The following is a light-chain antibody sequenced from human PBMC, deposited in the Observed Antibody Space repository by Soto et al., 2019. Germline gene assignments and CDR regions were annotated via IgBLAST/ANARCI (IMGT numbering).Light chain of an antibody. CDR3: QQYGSSPET. CDR2: GAS. J-gene: IGKJ1*01. Sequence: EMVLTQSPGTLSLSPKERATLSCRASQSVSSSYLAWYQQKPGQAPRLLIYGASSRATGIPDRFSGSGSGTDFTLTISRLEPEDFAVYYCQQYGSSPETFG. V-gene: IGKV3-20*01. CDR1: QSVSSSY.